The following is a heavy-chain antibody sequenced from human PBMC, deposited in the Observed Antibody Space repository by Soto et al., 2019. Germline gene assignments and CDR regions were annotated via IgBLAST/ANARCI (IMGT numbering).Heavy chain of an antibody. CDR1: GFSFNYYA. D-gene: IGHD5-12*01. CDR2: ISARGGSS. Sequence: EVQLLESGGGLVQPGGSLRLACAASGFSFNYYAMVWVRQAPGKGLEWVSVISARGGSSYFADSVKGRFTISRDNSKKVLSLEINNLRAEDTATYFCAQGSIEYSASVAHWGQGNLVLVSS. CDR3: AQGSIEYSASVAH. V-gene: IGHV3-23*01. J-gene: IGHJ4*02.